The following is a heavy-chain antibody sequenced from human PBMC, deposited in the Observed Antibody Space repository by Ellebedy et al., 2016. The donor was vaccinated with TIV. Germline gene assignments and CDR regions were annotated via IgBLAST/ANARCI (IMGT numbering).Heavy chain of an antibody. J-gene: IGHJ4*02. CDR3: ARDHSRLGY. CDR2: ISYDGSNK. CDR1: GFTVSSYA. Sequence: PGGSLRLSCAASGFTVSSYAMHWVRQAPGKGLEWVSVISYDGSNKYYADSVKGRFTISRDKSKNTLYRQMNSLRAEDTAVYYCARDHSRLGYWGQGTLVTVSS. V-gene: IGHV3-30*01. D-gene: IGHD3-16*01.